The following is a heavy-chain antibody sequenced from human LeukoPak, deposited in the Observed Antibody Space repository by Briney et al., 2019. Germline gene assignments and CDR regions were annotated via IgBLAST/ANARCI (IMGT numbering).Heavy chain of an antibody. CDR1: GYTFTSYG. Sequence: ASVKVSCKVSGYTFTSYGISWVRQAPGQGLEWMGWISAYNGNTNYAQKLQGRVTMTTDTSTSTAYMELRSLRSDDTAVYYCASSDSGYSSGWDAFDIWGQGTMVTVSS. V-gene: IGHV1-18*04. J-gene: IGHJ3*02. D-gene: IGHD6-19*01. CDR3: ASSDSGYSSGWDAFDI. CDR2: ISAYNGNT.